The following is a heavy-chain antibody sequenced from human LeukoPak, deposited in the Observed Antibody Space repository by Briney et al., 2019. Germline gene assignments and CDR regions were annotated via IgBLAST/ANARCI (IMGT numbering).Heavy chain of an antibody. J-gene: IGHJ5*02. V-gene: IGHV3-48*01. CDR3: ARGPGGKITIFGVVITARNWFDP. Sequence: GGSLRLSCAASEFTFSSYSMNRVRQAPGKGLEWVSYITNSGNSKSYADSVKGRFTISRDNTKNSLYLQMNGLRAEDTAVYYCARGPGGKITIFGVVITARNWFDPWGQGTLVTVSS. CDR2: ITNSGNSK. CDR1: EFTFSSYS. D-gene: IGHD3-3*01.